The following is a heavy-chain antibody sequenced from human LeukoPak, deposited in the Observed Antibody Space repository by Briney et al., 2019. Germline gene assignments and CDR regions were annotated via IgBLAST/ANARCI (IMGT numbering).Heavy chain of an antibody. CDR3: AKDRGALGELLAIFDN. CDR2: ISPTGSTT. Sequence: GGSLRLSCTASGFSFSGHWMHWARQLPGKGLVWVSRISPTGSTTSYADSVKGRLTVSRDNAKNTLYLQVNNLRAEDTAVYYCAKDRGALGELLAIFDNWGQGTLVTVSS. J-gene: IGHJ4*02. D-gene: IGHD3-10*01. V-gene: IGHV3-74*01. CDR1: GFSFSGHW.